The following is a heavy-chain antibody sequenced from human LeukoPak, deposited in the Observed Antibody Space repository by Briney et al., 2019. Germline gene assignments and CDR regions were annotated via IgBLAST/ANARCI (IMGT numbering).Heavy chain of an antibody. Sequence: ASVKVSCKASGYTFTSYDINWVRQATGQGLEWMGWMKPNSGNTGYAQKFQGRVTMTRNTSISTAYMELSSLRSEDTAVYYCARGIGSSWLGNAFDIWGQGTMVTVSS. D-gene: IGHD6-13*01. J-gene: IGHJ3*02. CDR1: GYTFTSYD. CDR2: MKPNSGNT. V-gene: IGHV1-8*01. CDR3: ARGIGSSWLGNAFDI.